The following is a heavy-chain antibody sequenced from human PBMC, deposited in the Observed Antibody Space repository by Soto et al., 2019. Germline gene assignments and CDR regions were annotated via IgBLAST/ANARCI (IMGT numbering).Heavy chain of an antibody. D-gene: IGHD5-12*01. Sequence: PSETLSLTCTVSGGSISSYYWSWIRQPPGKGLEWIGYIYYSGSTYYNPSLKSRVTTSVDTSKNQFSLKLSSVTAADTAVYYCARAQGRDGYNWRSGPDPWGQGTLVTVSS. J-gene: IGHJ5*02. CDR2: IYYSGST. V-gene: IGHV4-59*12. CDR3: ARAQGRDGYNWRSGPDP. CDR1: GGSISSYY.